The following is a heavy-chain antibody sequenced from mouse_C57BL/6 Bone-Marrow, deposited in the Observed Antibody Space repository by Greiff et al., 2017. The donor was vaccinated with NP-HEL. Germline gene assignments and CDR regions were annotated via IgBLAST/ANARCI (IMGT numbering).Heavy chain of an antibody. CDR1: GYTFTDYN. Sequence: VHVKQSGPELVKPGASVKIPCKASGYTFTDYNMDWVKQSHGKSLEWIGDINPNNGGPIYNQKFKGKATLTVDKSSSTAYMDLRSLTSEDTAVYYCARRTTERNFDVWGTGTTVTVSS. J-gene: IGHJ1*03. CDR2: INPNNGGP. CDR3: ARRTTERNFDV. V-gene: IGHV1-18*01. D-gene: IGHD1-1*01.